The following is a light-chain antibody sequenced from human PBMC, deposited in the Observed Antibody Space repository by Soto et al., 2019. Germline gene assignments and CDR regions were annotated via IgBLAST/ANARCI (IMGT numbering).Light chain of an antibody. CDR1: SSDVGGYNY. CDR2: EVS. CDR3: SSYAGSNNSYV. J-gene: IGLJ1*01. V-gene: IGLV2-8*01. Sequence: QSVLTQPPSASVSPGQSVTISCTGTSSDVGGYNYVSRYQQHPGKAPKLMIYEVSKRPSGVPDRFSGSKSGNTASLTVSGLQAEDEADYYCSSYAGSNNSYVFGTGTKVTVL.